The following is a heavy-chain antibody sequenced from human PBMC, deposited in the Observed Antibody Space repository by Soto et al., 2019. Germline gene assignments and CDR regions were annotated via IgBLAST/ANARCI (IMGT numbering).Heavy chain of an antibody. V-gene: IGHV4-59*08. Sequence: SETLSLTCTVSGGSISSYYWSWIRQPPGKGLEWIGYIYYSGSTNYNPSLKSRVTISVDTSKNQFSLKLSSVTAAATAVYYCARHKSRWTTMVRGLWAYYFDYWGQGTLVTVSS. CDR3: ARHKSRWTTMVRGLWAYYFDY. CDR2: IYYSGST. D-gene: IGHD3-10*01. J-gene: IGHJ4*02. CDR1: GGSISSYY.